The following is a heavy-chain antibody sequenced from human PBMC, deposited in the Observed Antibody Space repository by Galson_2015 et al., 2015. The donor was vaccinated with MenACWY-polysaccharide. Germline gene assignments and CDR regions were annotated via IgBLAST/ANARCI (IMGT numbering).Heavy chain of an antibody. V-gene: IGHV1-8*01. CDR3: ARGRRDTTAAGSAAVFLDY. J-gene: IGHJ4*02. D-gene: IGHD6-13*01. Sequence: SVKVSCKASGYTFISYDINWVRQATGQGLEWMGWMSPNSAKTGYPQKFQGRVTMTRNTSISTAYMELSSLTSEDTAVYYCARGRRDTTAAGSAAVFLDYWGQGILVTVSS. CDR1: GYTFISYD. CDR2: MSPNSAKT.